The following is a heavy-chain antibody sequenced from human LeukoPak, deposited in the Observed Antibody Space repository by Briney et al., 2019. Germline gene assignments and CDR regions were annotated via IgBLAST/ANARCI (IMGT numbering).Heavy chain of an antibody. Sequence: PGGSLRLSCAASGFTFSSYSMNWVRQAPGKGLEWVSSISSSSSYIYYAGSVKGRFTISRDNAKNSLYLQMNSLRAEDTAVYYCAKEGFLGYCSGGSCQTGYGMDVWGQGTTVTVSS. CDR2: ISSSSSYI. J-gene: IGHJ6*02. V-gene: IGHV3-21*01. D-gene: IGHD2-15*01. CDR1: GFTFSSYS. CDR3: AKEGFLGYCSGGSCQTGYGMDV.